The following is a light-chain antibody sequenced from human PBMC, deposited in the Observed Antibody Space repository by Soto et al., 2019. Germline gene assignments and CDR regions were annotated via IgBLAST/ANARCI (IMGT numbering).Light chain of an antibody. CDR2: TTS. CDR3: HQAKSSAWT. CDR1: QDIDSR. J-gene: IGKJ1*01. Sequence: DIQMTQSPSSVSASVGDRVTITCRASQDIDSRLAWYQHKPGTAPKLLIYTTSRLQSGGHSRFSGSGSWTDFTLTISSLQPEDFVTYYCHQAKSSAWTFGQGTKVEIK. V-gene: IGKV1-12*01.